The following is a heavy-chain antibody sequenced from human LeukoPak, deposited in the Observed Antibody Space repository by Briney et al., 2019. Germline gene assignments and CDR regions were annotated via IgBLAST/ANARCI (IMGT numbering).Heavy chain of an antibody. CDR2: INPNSGGT. V-gene: IGHV1-2*02. CDR3: ARGGSGSYFSWLDP. CDR1: GYTFTSYY. Sequence: GASVKVSCKASGYTFTSYYIHWVRQAPGQGLECMGWINPNSGGTNYAQKFQGGVTMTRDTSISTAYMELSRLRSDDTAVYYCARGGSGSYFSWLDPWGQGTLVTVSS. J-gene: IGHJ5*02. D-gene: IGHD3-10*01.